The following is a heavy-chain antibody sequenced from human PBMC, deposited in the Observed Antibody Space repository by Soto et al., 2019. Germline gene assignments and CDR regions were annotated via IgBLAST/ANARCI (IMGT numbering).Heavy chain of an antibody. CDR2: ISYDGSNK. J-gene: IGHJ6*02. CDR3: AKDSFGYCTNGVCYSGELYYYGMDV. V-gene: IGHV3-30-3*01. D-gene: IGHD2-8*01. CDR1: GFTFSSYA. Sequence: GGSLRLSCAASGFTFSSYAMHWVRQAPGKGLEWVAVISYDGSNKYYADSVKGRFTISRDNSKNTLYLQMNSLRAEDTAVYYCAKDSFGYCTNGVCYSGELYYYGMDVRGQGTTVTVSS.